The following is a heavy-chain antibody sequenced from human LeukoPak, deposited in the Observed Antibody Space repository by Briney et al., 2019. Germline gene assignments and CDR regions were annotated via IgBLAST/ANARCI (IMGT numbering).Heavy chain of an antibody. D-gene: IGHD3-10*01. CDR2: IYTSGST. Sequence: SETLSLTCTVSGGSISSYYWSWIRQPAGKGLEWIGRIYTSGSTNYNPSLKSRVTMSVDTSKNQFSLKLSSVTAADTAVYYCARELWFGEISAFDIWGQGTMVTVFS. CDR1: GGSISSYY. CDR3: ARELWFGEISAFDI. J-gene: IGHJ3*02. V-gene: IGHV4-4*07.